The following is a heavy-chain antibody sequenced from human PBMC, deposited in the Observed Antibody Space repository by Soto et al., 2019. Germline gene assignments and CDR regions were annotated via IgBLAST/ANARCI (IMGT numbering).Heavy chain of an antibody. Sequence: SETLSLTCSVSGGSVRSGNYYWSWIRQPPGKGLEWIGYVYFSGSTNYNPSLKSRVSISADMSKNQFSLKLSSVTAADTAVYYCARVRGYSYGYGLFDYWGQGTLVTVSS. D-gene: IGHD5-18*01. CDR3: ARVRGYSYGYGLFDY. CDR1: GGSVRSGNYY. V-gene: IGHV4-61*01. CDR2: VYFSGST. J-gene: IGHJ4*02.